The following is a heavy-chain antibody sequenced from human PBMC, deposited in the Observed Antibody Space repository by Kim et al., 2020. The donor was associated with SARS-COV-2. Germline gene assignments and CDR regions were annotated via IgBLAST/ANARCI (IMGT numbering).Heavy chain of an antibody. V-gene: IGHV3-33*06. CDR3: AKDSTVVVPAAIDP. D-gene: IGHD2-2*01. J-gene: IGHJ5*02. Sequence: ADSVKGRFTISRDNSKNTLYLQMNSLRAEDTAVYYCAKDSTVVVPAAIDPWGQGTLVTVSS.